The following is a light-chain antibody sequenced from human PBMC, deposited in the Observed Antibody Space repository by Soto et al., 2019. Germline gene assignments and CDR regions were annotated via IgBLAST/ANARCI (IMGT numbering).Light chain of an antibody. J-gene: IGKJ2*01. Sequence: DIQMTQSPSSLSASVGDRVTITCQASQALSNYLNWYQQKPGQAPRLLIYDASNLKTVVPSRFSGTGSGTDFTFTISGRQPEDIATYYCQQYDKLPYTFGQGTKLEIK. V-gene: IGKV1-33*01. CDR1: QALSNY. CDR3: QQYDKLPYT. CDR2: DAS.